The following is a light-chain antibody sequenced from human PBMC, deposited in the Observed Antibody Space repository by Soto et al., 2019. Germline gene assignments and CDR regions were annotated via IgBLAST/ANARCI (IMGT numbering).Light chain of an antibody. V-gene: IGKV3-20*01. CDR3: QQYGSSPTT. CDR2: GAS. J-gene: IGKJ1*01. CDR1: QTVLNNY. Sequence: EIVLTQSPATLSLSPGERSTLSGRSSQTVLNNYLTWYQQKPGQAPRRLIFGASIRATGIPDRFSGSGSGTDFTLTISRLEPEDFAVYYCQQYGSSPTTFGQGTKVDIK.